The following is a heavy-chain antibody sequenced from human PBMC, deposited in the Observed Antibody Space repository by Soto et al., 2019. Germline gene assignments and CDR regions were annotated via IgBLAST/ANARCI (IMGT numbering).Heavy chain of an antibody. CDR2: IFPIFGIA. J-gene: IGHJ6*02. CDR1: GSTFTNFA. V-gene: IGHV1-69*05. Sequence: QVQLVQSGAEVRKPGSSVKVSCKASGSTFTNFAITWVRQAPGRGLEWMGGIFPIFGIATYAQNFRGRVIIVPDESPTTTHMEVNTLPSADPALYSCARAPQKSSSRPSSGPDVWGQGTSVTVTS. CDR3: ARAPQKSSSRPSSGPDV. D-gene: IGHD2-2*01.